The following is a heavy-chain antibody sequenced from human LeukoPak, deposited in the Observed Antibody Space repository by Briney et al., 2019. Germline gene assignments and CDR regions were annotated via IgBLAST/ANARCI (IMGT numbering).Heavy chain of an antibody. J-gene: IGHJ4*02. CDR1: GFSLSTSGVG. V-gene: IGHV2-5*02. CDR3: AHSYGSGWALQYYFDY. Sequence: SGPTRVNPTQTLTLTCTFSGFSLSTSGVGVGWIRQPPGKALEWLALIYWDDDKRYSPSLKSRLTITKDTSKNQVVLTMTNMDPVDTATYYCAHSYGSGWALQYYFDYWGQGTLVTVSS. D-gene: IGHD6-19*01. CDR2: IYWDDDK.